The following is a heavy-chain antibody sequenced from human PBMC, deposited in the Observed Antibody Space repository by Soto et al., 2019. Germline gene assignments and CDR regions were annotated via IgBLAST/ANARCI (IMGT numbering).Heavy chain of an antibody. D-gene: IGHD2-8*02. Sequence: QITLKESGPMRVKPTQTLALTCTFSGFSLSTSGVGVAWLRQPPGKALEYLAVIYWDDDKRYNPSLRSRLSITKDTSKNQVFLTMADLDPADTATFFCARRTAGCCSSWDTGVFDHCGQGILVTVSS. CDR2: IYWDDDK. V-gene: IGHV2-5*02. J-gene: IGHJ4*02. CDR3: ARRTAGCCSSWDTGVFDH. CDR1: GFSLSTSGVG.